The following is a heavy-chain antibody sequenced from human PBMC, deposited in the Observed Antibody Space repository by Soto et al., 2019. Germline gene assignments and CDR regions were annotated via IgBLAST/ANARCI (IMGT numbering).Heavy chain of an antibody. CDR1: CGAITTSSYY. Sequence: SEALSLTCTVCCGAITTSSYYWGWIRQPPGKRLEWIGSIYYSGSTYYNPSLKSRVTISVDTSKNQFSLKLSSVTAADTAVYYCATQEVGGSYVYTFDPWGQGTLVTVSS. CDR2: IYYSGST. D-gene: IGHD1-26*01. J-gene: IGHJ5*02. V-gene: IGHV4-39*01. CDR3: ATQEVGGSYVYTFDP.